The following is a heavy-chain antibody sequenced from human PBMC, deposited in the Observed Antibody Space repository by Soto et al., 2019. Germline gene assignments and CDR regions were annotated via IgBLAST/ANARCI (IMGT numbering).Heavy chain of an antibody. CDR1: GFSFKSYA. D-gene: IGHD5-18*01. Sequence: GSLRLSCAASGFSFKSYAIHWVRQAPGKGLEWVAVVSYDGSNKFYADSVKGRFTISRDDSKNTVFLQMNSLRAEDTAVFYCARDRPGGSGYSWDDFLYYYGMDVWGQGTTVTVSS. J-gene: IGHJ6*02. CDR2: VSYDGSNK. V-gene: IGHV3-30-3*01. CDR3: ARDRPGGSGYSWDDFLYYYGMDV.